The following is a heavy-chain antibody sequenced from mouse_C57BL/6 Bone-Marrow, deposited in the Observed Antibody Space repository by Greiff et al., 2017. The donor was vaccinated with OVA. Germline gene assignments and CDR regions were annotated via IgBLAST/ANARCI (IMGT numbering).Heavy chain of an antibody. V-gene: IGHV1-53*01. CDR1: GYTFTSYW. CDR3: ARVSGGNYVNAY. CDR2: INPSNGGS. Sequence: QVQLQQSGTDLVKPGASVKLSCTASGYTFTSYWMHWVKQRPGQGLEWIGNINPSNGGSNYPEKFKSKATLTVDNSSNTAYLQLSSLTSEDSAVYYCARVSGGNYVNAYWGQGTLVTVSA. J-gene: IGHJ3*01. D-gene: IGHD2-1*01.